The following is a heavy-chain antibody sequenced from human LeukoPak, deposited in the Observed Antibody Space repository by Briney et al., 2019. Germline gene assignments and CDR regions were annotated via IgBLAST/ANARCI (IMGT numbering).Heavy chain of an antibody. CDR3: ARDLALGWFDP. J-gene: IGHJ5*02. CDR2: INWNGGST. D-gene: IGHD1-26*01. CDR1: GFTFDDCG. Sequence: GRSLRLSCAASGFTFDDCGMSWVRQAPGKGLEWVSGINWNGGSTGYADSVKGRFTISRDNAKNSLYLQMNSLRAEDTALYHCARDLALGWFDPWGQGTLVTVSS. V-gene: IGHV3-20*01.